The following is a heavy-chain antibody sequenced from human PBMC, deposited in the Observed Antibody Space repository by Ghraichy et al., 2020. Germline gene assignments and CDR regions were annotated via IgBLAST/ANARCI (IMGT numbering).Heavy chain of an antibody. CDR1: GFTFSSYS. CDR3: ARGGRSSWRFSLIDY. D-gene: IGHD6-13*01. J-gene: IGHJ4*02. CDR2: ISSSSSYI. Sequence: GGSLRLSCAASGFTFSSYSMNWVRQAPGKGLEWVSSISSSSSYIYYADSVKGRFTISRDNAKNSLYLQMNSLRAEDTAVYYCARGGRSSWRFSLIDYWGQGTLVTVSS. V-gene: IGHV3-21*01.